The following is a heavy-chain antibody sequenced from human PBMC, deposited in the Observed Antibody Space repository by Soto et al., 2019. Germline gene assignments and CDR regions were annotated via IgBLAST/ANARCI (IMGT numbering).Heavy chain of an antibody. CDR3: TTVHFDVLTGSFDY. CDR1: DFTFGNAW. Sequence: EVHLVESGGGLVKPGGSLRLYCAASDFTFGNAWMNWFRQAPGKGLEWVGRIKSKIHGGTTDYAAPVRGRFTISRVDSKNTLFLQMNSLKTEDAAVYYCTTVHFDVLTGSFDYWGQGTLVTVSS. D-gene: IGHD3-9*01. J-gene: IGHJ4*02. V-gene: IGHV3-15*07. CDR2: IKSKIHGGTT.